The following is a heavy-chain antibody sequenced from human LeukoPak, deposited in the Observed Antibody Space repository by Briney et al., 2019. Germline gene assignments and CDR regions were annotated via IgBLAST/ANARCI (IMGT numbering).Heavy chain of an antibody. Sequence: GASVKVSCQASGYTFTGYYMHWVRQAPGQGLEWMGSMNPNSGGTNYAPKFQGRVTMTRDTSISTAYMELSRLRSDDTAVYDCARVGDDYWGQGTLVTVSS. CDR3: ARVGDDY. CDR1: GYTFTGYY. V-gene: IGHV1-2*02. J-gene: IGHJ4*02. CDR2: MNPNSGGT.